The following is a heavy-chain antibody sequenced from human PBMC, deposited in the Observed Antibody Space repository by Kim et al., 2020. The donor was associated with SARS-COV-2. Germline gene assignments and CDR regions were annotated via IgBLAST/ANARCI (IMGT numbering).Heavy chain of an antibody. CDR2: FDPEDGET. V-gene: IGHV1-24*01. CDR1: GYTLTELS. Sequence: ASVKVSCKVSGYTLTELSMHWVRQAPGKGLEWMGGFDPEDGETIYAQKFQGRVTMTEDTSTDTAYMELSSLRSEDTAVYYCATDSYCSGGSCYKGLYYYYYYGMDVWGQGTTVTVSS. J-gene: IGHJ6*02. D-gene: IGHD2-15*01. CDR3: ATDSYCSGGSCYKGLYYYYYYGMDV.